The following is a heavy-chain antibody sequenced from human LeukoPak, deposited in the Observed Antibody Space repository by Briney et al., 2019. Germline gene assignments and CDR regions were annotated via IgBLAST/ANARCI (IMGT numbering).Heavy chain of an antibody. CDR3: ARDASGSSTGLIDS. J-gene: IGHJ4*02. D-gene: IGHD1-26*01. CDR2: ISYSSSII. Sequence: GGSLRLSCAASGSTLSNYNMNWVRQAPGKGLEWVSYISYSSSIIYYADSVKGRFTISRDDAKNSLYLQMNSLRAEDTAIYYCARDASGSSTGLIDSWGQGTLVTVSS. CDR1: GSTLSNYN. V-gene: IGHV3-48*04.